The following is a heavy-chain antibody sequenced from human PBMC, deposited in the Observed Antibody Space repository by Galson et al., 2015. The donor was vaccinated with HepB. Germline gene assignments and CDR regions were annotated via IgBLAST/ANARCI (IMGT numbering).Heavy chain of an antibody. J-gene: IGHJ1*01. D-gene: IGHD2-8*02. CDR3: ARAAGVYWRGAEYFQH. Sequence: SLRLSCAASGFTFSSYSMNWVRQAPGKGLEWVSSISSSSSYICYADSVKGRFTISRDNAKNSLYLQMNSLRAEDTAVYYCARAAGVYWRGAEYFQHWGQGTLVTVSS. CDR2: ISSSSSYI. CDR1: GFTFSSYS. V-gene: IGHV3-21*01.